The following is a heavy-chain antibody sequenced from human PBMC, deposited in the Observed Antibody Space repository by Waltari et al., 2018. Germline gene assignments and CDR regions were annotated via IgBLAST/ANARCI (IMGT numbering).Heavy chain of an antibody. V-gene: IGHV3-53*01. Sequence: EVQLVESGGGLIQPGGSLSFSCSASGIIVSANYMNWVRQAPGKGPQWVSVSYSAGRTYYADSVKGRFTISRDNTKNTVYLQMNNLKTEDTAVYYCARPGEGPSSHWGQGTLVTVSS. CDR3: ARPGEGPSSH. J-gene: IGHJ4*02. D-gene: IGHD4-17*01. CDR2: SYSAGRT. CDR1: GIIVSANY.